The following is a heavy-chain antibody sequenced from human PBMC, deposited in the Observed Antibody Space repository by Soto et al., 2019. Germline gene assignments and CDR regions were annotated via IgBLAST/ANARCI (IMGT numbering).Heavy chain of an antibody. Sequence: SETLSLTCTVSGGSISSYYWSWIRQTPGEGLEWIGYIYYSGSTNYNPSLKSRVTISVDTSKNQFSLKLSSVTAADTAVYYCARVSDYGDYLQYYYYYGMDVWGQGTTVTVSS. J-gene: IGHJ6*02. CDR3: ARVSDYGDYLQYYYYYGMDV. CDR2: IYYSGST. V-gene: IGHV4-59*01. CDR1: GGSISSYY. D-gene: IGHD4-17*01.